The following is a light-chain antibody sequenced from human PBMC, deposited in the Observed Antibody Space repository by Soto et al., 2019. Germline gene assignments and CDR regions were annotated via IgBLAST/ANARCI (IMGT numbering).Light chain of an antibody. CDR3: QQRSNWPPRLYT. J-gene: IGKJ2*01. CDR1: QSVSSY. CDR2: DAS. Sequence: EIVLTQSPATLSLSPGERATLSCRASQSVSSYLACYQQKPGQAPRLLIYDASNRATGIPARFSGSGSGTAFTLTISSLAPEDFAVYYCQQRSNWPPRLYTFGQGTKVAIK. V-gene: IGKV3-11*01.